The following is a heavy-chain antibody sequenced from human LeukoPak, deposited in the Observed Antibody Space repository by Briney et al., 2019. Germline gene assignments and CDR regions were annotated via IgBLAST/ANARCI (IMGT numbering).Heavy chain of an antibody. CDR3: ARLAGAFDI. CDR2: IYYSGST. V-gene: IGHV4-39*01. D-gene: IGHD3-10*01. CDR1: GGSISSSSYY. J-gene: IGHJ3*02. Sequence: SETLSLTCTVSGGSISSSSYYWGWIRQPPGKGLEWIGSIYYSGSTYYNPSLKSRVTISVDTSKNQFSLKLSSVTAADTAAYYCARLAGAFDIWGQGTMVTVSS.